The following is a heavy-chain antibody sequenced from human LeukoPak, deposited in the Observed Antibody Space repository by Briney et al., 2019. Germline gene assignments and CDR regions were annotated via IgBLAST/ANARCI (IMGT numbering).Heavy chain of an antibody. CDR2: MNHNSGNT. CDR1: GYTFTSYD. V-gene: IGHV1-8*01. Sequence: ASVKVSCKASGYTFTSYDINWVRQATGQGLEWMGWMNHNSGNTGYAQKFQGRVTMTRNTSISTAYMELSSLRSEDTAVYYCARASYYDFWSGYFNPNYYYYGMDVWGQGTTVTVSS. CDR3: ARASYYDFWSGYFNPNYYYYGMDV. J-gene: IGHJ6*02. D-gene: IGHD3-3*01.